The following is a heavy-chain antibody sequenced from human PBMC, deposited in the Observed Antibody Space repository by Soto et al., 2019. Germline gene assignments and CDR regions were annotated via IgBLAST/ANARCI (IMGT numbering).Heavy chain of an antibody. J-gene: IGHJ1*01. D-gene: IGHD2-2*01. Sequence: EVHLLESGGGLVDPEGSLRLSCAASGFTLSSYVMNWVRQAPGKGLEWVSAITGSGDRTYYADSVKGRFTISRDNSKNMVYLQMNSLRADDTAVYYCAKIGVADGTNQYFPHWGQGTLVTVSS. CDR1: GFTLSSYV. V-gene: IGHV3-23*01. CDR3: AKIGVADGTNQYFPH. CDR2: ITGSGDRT.